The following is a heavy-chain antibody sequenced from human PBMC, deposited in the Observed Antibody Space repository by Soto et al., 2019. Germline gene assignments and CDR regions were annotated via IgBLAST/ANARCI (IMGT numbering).Heavy chain of an antibody. CDR3: ARGVGAGRDYGLDV. CDR1: GESFSDYF. J-gene: IGHJ6*02. Sequence: QVQLQQWGAGLLKPSETLSLTCAVSGESFSDYFWSWLRQPPGKGLEWIGEIDQTGRTNYNPSLKSRFTMSVDTSKTQFSLNRSSVTAADTAMYYCARGVGAGRDYGLDVWGQGTTGTV. CDR2: IDQTGRT. D-gene: IGHD3-10*01. V-gene: IGHV4-34*01.